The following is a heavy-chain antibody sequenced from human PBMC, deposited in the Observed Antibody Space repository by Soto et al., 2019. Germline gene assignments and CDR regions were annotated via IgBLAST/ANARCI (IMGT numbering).Heavy chain of an antibody. V-gene: IGHV3-30-3*01. CDR1: GFTFSSYA. CDR3: ARGGGNNWFDP. CDR2: ISYDGSNK. J-gene: IGHJ5*02. D-gene: IGHD3-16*01. Sequence: QVQLVESGGGVVQPGRSLRLSCAASGFTFSSYAMHWVRQAPGKGLEWVAVISYDGSNKYYADSVKGRFTISRDNSKNTLYLHMNSLRAEDTAVYYCARGGGNNWFDPWGQGTLVTVSS.